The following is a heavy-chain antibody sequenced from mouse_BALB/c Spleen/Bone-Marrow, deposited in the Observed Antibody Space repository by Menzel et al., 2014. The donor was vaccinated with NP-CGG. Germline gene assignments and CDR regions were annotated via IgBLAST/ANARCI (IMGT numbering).Heavy chain of an antibody. J-gene: IGHJ4*01. CDR2: IRNKAYGYTT. Sequence: EVQRVESGGGLVQPGGSLRLSCTTSGSTFTDYYMSWVRQPPGKALEWLAFIRNKAYGYTTEYSASVRGRFTISRDNSQSILYLQMNTLRAEDSATYYCARFPMDYWGQGTSVTVSS. CDR1: GSTFTDYY. CDR3: ARFPMDY. V-gene: IGHV7-3*02.